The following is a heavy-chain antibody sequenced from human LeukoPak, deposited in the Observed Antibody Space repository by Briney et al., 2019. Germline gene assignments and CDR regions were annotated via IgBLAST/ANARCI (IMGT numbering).Heavy chain of an antibody. V-gene: IGHV1-18*01. J-gene: IGHJ5*02. CDR1: GCTFTSYG. D-gene: IGHD2-21*02. CDR3: ARDGGSVVTAISSWFDP. CDR2: ISAYNGNT. Sequence: ASVKVSCKASGCTFTSYGISWVRQAPGQGLEWMGWISAYNGNTNYAQKLQGRVTMTTDTSTSTAYMELRSLRSDDTAVYYCARDGGSVVTAISSWFDPWGQGTLVTVSS.